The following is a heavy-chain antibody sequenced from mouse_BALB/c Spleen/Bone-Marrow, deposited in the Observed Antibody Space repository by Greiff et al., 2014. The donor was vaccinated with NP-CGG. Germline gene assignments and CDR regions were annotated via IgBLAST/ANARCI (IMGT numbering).Heavy chain of an antibody. J-gene: IGHJ4*01. Sequence: EVKLVESGGGLVQPGGSLKLSCAASGFTFSSYTMSWVRQTPEKRLEWVAYISNGGGSTYFPDTVKGRFTISRDNAKNTLYLQMNMLKSEHMSMYYCARQGVYYGKSYYAMDYWGQGTSVTVSS. CDR3: ARQGVYYGKSYYAMDY. CDR1: GFTFSSYT. D-gene: IGHD2-1*01. CDR2: ISNGGGST. V-gene: IGHV5-12-2*01.